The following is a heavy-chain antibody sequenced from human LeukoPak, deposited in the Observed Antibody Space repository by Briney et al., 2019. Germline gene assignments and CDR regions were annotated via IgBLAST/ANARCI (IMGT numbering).Heavy chain of an antibody. CDR3: ARDLLMTSRGLIAKSSSWYSRGGWFDP. CDR2: INPSGGSA. J-gene: IGHJ5*02. D-gene: IGHD6-13*01. V-gene: IGHV1-46*01. Sequence: ASVKVSCKASGYTFTSYYMHWVRQAPGQGLEWMGIINPSGGSASYAQKFQGRVTMTRDMSTSTVYMELSSLRSEDTAVYYCARDLLMTSRGLIAKSSSWYSRGGWFDPWGQGTLVTVSS. CDR1: GYTFTSYY.